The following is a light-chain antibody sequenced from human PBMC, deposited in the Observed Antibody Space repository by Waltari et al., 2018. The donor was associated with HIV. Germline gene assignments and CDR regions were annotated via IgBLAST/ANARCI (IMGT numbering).Light chain of an antibody. CDR2: WAS. CDR3: QQYYSSPLT. V-gene: IGKV4-1*01. J-gene: IGKJ4*01. CDR1: QSVLHSSNERNY. Sequence: DIVMTQSPDSLAVSLGERATINCRSSQSVLHSSNERNYIAWYQQKPGQPPKLLIYWASTRDSGVPDRFSCGGSGTDFTLTISSLQAEDVALYYCQQYYSSPLTFGGGTKVELK.